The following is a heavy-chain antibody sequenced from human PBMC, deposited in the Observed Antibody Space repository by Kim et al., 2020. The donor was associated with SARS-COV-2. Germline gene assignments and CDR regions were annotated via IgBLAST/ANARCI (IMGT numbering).Heavy chain of an antibody. D-gene: IGHD6-13*01. Sequence: SETLSLTCAVSGGSISSSNWWSWVRQPPGKGLEWIGEIYHSGSTNYNPSLKSRVTISVDKSKNQFSLKLSSVTAADTAVYYCARDMGMYSSSWGDYYYYGMDVWGQGTTVTVSS. CDR2: IYHSGST. V-gene: IGHV4-4*02. CDR3: ARDMGMYSSSWGDYYYYGMDV. J-gene: IGHJ6*02. CDR1: GGSISSSNW.